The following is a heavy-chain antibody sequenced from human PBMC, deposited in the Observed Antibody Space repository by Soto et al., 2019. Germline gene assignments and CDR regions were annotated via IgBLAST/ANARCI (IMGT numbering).Heavy chain of an antibody. CDR2: IYCSGST. D-gene: IGHD3-22*01. J-gene: IGHJ4*02. CDR3: ARLVYDSRLNYLYFDH. CDR1: GGSISSGGYY. V-gene: IGHV4-31*03. Sequence: SETLSLTCTVSGGSISSGGYYWSWIRQHPGKGLEWIGYIYCSGSTYYNPSLKSRVTISVDTSKNQFSLKLSSVTAADTGKYYCARLVYDSRLNYLYFDHWGQGTLVTVSS.